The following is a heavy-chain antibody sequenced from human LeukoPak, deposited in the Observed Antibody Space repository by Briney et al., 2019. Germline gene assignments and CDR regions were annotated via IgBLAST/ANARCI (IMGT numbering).Heavy chain of an antibody. Sequence: SQTLSLTCAVSGGSISSGGYSWSWIRQPPGKGLEWIGYIYHSGSTYYNPSLKSRVTISVDRSKNQFSLKLSSVTAADTAVYYCARGHWYFELWGRGTLVTVSS. CDR2: IYHSGST. V-gene: IGHV4-30-2*01. CDR3: ARGHWYFEL. CDR1: GGSISSGGYS. J-gene: IGHJ2*01.